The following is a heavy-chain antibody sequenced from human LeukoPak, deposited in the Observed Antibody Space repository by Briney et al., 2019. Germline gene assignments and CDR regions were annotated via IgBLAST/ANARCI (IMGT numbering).Heavy chain of an antibody. Sequence: HPGGSLRLSCAASGFTFRSYDMHWVRQATGKGLEWVSAIGTAGDTYYPGSVKGRFTISRENAKNSLYLQMNSLRAEDTAVYYCARDGYTAMVIASFDYWGQGTLVTVSS. CDR2: IGTAGDT. V-gene: IGHV3-13*01. CDR1: GFTFRSYD. D-gene: IGHD5-18*01. CDR3: ARDGYTAMVIASFDY. J-gene: IGHJ4*02.